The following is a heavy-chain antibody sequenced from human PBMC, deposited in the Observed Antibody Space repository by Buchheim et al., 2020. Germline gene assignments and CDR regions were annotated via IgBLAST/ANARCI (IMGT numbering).Heavy chain of an antibody. CDR3: ARDGILWFGAEAAGYGMDV. V-gene: IGHV4-30-4*01. CDR2: IYYSGST. Sequence: QVQLQESGPGLVKPSQTLSLTCTVSGGSISSGDYYWSWIRQPPGKGLEWIGYIYYSGSTYYNPSLKRRVTISVDTSKNQFSLKLSSVTAADTAVYYCARDGILWFGAEAAGYGMDVWGQGTT. J-gene: IGHJ6*02. CDR1: GGSISSGDYY. D-gene: IGHD3-10*01.